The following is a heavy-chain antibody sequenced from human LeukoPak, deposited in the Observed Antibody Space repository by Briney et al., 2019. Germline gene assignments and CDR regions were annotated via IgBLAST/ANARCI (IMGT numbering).Heavy chain of an antibody. V-gene: IGHV1-2*02. J-gene: IGHJ1*01. CDR1: GYTFTSYG. CDR3: ARDVDLEQLDPEYFQH. CDR2: INPNSGGT. D-gene: IGHD6-6*01. Sequence: GASVKVSCKASGYTFTSYGISWVRQAPGQGLEWMGWINPNSGGTNYAQKFQGRVTMTRDTSISTAYMELSRLRSDDTAVYYCARDVDLEQLDPEYFQHWGQGTLVTVSS.